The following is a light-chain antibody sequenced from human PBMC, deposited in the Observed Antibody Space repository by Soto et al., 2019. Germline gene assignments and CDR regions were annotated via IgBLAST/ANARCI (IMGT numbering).Light chain of an antibody. CDR1: QSISTN. CDR2: AAS. V-gene: IGKV1-39*01. J-gene: IGKJ4*01. CDR3: QQCYGTPLT. Sequence: DIQMTQSPSSLSASVGDRVTITCRASQSISTNLNWYQQKAGKAPKLLIYAASTLQSGVPSTFSGSGSGTDFTLTISRLQPEDFATYFCQQCYGTPLTFGGGTKVEIK.